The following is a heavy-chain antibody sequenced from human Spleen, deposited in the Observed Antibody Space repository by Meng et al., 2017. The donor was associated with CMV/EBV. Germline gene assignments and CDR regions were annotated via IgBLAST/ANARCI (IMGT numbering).Heavy chain of an antibody. CDR1: GGTFSSYA. D-gene: IGHD4/OR15-4a*01. CDR3: ARDGAKGVYYYYGMDV. Sequence: SVKVSCKASGGTFSSYAISWVRQVPGQGLEWMGGIIPIFGTANYAQKFQGRVTITTDESTSTAYMELSSLRSEDTAVYYCARDGAKGVYYYYGMDVWGQGTTVTVSS. J-gene: IGHJ6*02. V-gene: IGHV1-69*05. CDR2: IIPIFGTA.